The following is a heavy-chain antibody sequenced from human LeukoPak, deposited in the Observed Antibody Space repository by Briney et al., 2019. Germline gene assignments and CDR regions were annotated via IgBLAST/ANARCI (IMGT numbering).Heavy chain of an antibody. V-gene: IGHV4-59*01. Sequence: SETLSITCTVSGGSISSYYWSWIRQPPGKGLEWIGYIYYSGSTNYNPSLKSRVTISVDTSKNQFSLKLSSVTAADTAVYYCARGGEYCSGGSCYSPYYYYYGMDVWGQGTTVTVSS. D-gene: IGHD2-15*01. CDR3: ARGGEYCSGGSCYSPYYYYYGMDV. J-gene: IGHJ6*02. CDR2: IYYSGST. CDR1: GGSISSYY.